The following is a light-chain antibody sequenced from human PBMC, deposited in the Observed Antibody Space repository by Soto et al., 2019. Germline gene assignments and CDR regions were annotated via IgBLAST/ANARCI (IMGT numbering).Light chain of an antibody. CDR1: QSVLYSSNNKNY. V-gene: IGKV4-1*01. CDR3: QQYYSTPRT. J-gene: IGKJ1*01. CDR2: WAS. Sequence: IVMTQSPDSLAVSLGERATINCKSSQSVLYSSNNKNYLAWYQQKPGQPPKLLIYWASTRESGVPDRFSGRGSGTDFTLTISSLQAEDVAVYYCQQYYSTPRTVGQGAKVDIK.